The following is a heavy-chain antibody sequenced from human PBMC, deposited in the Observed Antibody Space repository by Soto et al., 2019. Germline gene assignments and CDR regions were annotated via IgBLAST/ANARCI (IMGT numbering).Heavy chain of an antibody. CDR3: AAASSSMLYRIGSGNYFDY. V-gene: IGHV1-58*02. D-gene: IGHD2-8*01. CDR2: IVVGSGNT. CDR1: GFTFTSSA. Sequence: GASVKVSCKASGFTFTSSAMQWVRQARGQRLEWIGWIVVGSGNTNYAQKFQERVTITRDMSTSTAYMELSSLRSEDTAVYYCAAASSSMLYRIGSGNYFDYWGQGTLVTVSS. J-gene: IGHJ4*02.